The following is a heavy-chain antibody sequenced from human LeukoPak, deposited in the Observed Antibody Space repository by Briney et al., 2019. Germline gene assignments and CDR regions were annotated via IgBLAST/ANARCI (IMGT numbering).Heavy chain of an antibody. CDR1: GGSISSGGYY. V-gene: IGHV4-31*03. CDR2: IYYSGST. J-gene: IGHJ3*02. D-gene: IGHD3-22*01. Sequence: SETLSLTCTVSGGSISSGGYYWSWIRQHPGKGLEWIGYIYYSGSTYYNPSLKSRVTISVDTSKNQFSLKLSSVTAADPAVYYCARLREYYDSSGYYSAFNIWGQGTMVTVSS. CDR3: ARLREYYDSSGYYSAFNI.